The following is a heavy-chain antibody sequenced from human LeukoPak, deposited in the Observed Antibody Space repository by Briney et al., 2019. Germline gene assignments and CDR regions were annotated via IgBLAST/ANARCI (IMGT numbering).Heavy chain of an antibody. CDR2: IYHSGST. J-gene: IGHJ4*02. D-gene: IGHD4-17*01. V-gene: IGHV4-30-2*01. Sequence: SQTLSLTCAVSGGSISSGGYSWSWIRQPPGKGLEWIGYIYHSGSTYYNPSLKSRVTISVDRSKNQFSLKLSSVTAADTAVYYCARQTTVTTAGYFDYWGQGTLVTVSS. CDR3: ARQTTVTTAGYFDY. CDR1: GGSISSGGYS.